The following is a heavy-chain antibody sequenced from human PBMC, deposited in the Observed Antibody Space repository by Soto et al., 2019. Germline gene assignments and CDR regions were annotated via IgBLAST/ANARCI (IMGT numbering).Heavy chain of an antibody. Sequence: EVQLLESGGGLVQPGGSLRLSCAASGFTFSSYAMSWVRQAPGKGLEWVSAISGSGGSTYYADSVKGRFTISRDNSKNTLYLQMNSLRAEDTAVYYCAKDLEDFLSGYPPGYGMDVWGQGTTVTVSS. CDR1: GFTFSSYA. J-gene: IGHJ6*02. CDR2: ISGSGGST. D-gene: IGHD3-3*01. V-gene: IGHV3-23*01. CDR3: AKDLEDFLSGYPPGYGMDV.